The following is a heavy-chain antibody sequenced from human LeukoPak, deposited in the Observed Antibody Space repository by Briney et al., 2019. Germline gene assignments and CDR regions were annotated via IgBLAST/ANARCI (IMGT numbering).Heavy chain of an antibody. Sequence: GRSLRLSCAASGFTFSSYGIHWVRQAPGKGLEWVAVISYDGSNKYYADSVKGRFTISRDNSKNTLYLQMNSLRAEDTAVYYCAKRFGWTADSYYYYGMDVWGQGTTVTVSS. V-gene: IGHV3-30*18. J-gene: IGHJ6*02. CDR1: GFTFSSYG. CDR3: AKRFGWTADSYYYYGMDV. CDR2: ISYDGSNK. D-gene: IGHD3-16*01.